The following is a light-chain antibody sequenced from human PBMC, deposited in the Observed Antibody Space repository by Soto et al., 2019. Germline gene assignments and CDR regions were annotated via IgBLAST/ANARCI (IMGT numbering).Light chain of an antibody. V-gene: IGKV3-20*01. CDR2: GAS. Sequence: EIVLTQSPGTLSLSPGERATRSCRASQSVSTSYLAWYQQKPGQAPRLLIYGASSRATGIPDRFSGSGSGTDFTLTISRLEPKDFAVYYCQQYGSPPSWTFGQGTKVDIK. J-gene: IGKJ1*01. CDR3: QQYGSPPSWT. CDR1: QSVSTSY.